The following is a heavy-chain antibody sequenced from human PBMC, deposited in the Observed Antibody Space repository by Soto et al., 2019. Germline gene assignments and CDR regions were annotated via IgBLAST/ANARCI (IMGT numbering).Heavy chain of an antibody. CDR3: ARFSLHGSTLYYFDS. V-gene: IGHV3-11*01. CDR2: ISSSGSTI. CDR1: GFTFSDYY. Sequence: GGSLRLSCAASGFTFSDYYMSWIRQAPGKGLEWVSYISSSGSTIYYADSVKGRFTISRDNAKNQFSLRLISVTAADTAVYYCARFSLHGSTLYYFDSWGQGTLVTVSS. D-gene: IGHD5-12*01. J-gene: IGHJ4*02.